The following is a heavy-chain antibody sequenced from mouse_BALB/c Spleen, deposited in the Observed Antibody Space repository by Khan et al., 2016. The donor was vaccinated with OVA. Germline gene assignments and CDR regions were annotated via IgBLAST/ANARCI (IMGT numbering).Heavy chain of an antibody. V-gene: IGHV9-3-1*01. CDR3: TRPPYFSYVMDY. CDR2: INPYTGEP. CDR1: GYTFTNYG. D-gene: IGHD2-10*01. Sequence: QIQLVQSGPELKKPGETVKISCKASGYTFTNYGMNWVKQAPGKGLKWMGWINPYTGEPTYADDFKGRFAFSLETSASTAYLQINNLKDEDTATYFCTRPPYFSYVMDYWGRGTTVTVSS. J-gene: IGHJ4*01.